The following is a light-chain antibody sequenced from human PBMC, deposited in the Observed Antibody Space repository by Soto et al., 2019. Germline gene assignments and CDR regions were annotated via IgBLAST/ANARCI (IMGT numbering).Light chain of an antibody. J-gene: IGKJ1*01. CDR2: GAS. V-gene: IGKV1-9*01. Sequence: IQLTQSPSSLSASVGDRVTITCRASQGISTYLAWYQQKPGKAPKLLIYGASTLESGVPSRFSGSGSGTEFSLTISSLQPDDFATFYCQQYSSFSRTFGQGTKVDIK. CDR1: QGISTY. CDR3: QQYSSFSRT.